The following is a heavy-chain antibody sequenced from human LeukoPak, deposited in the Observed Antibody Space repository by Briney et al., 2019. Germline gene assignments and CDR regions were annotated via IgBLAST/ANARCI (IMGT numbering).Heavy chain of an antibody. CDR2: IHNSGST. D-gene: IGHD2-2*01. Sequence: PSETLSLTCTVSGGSISSSSYHWGWIRQPPGKGLEWIGSIHNSGSTNYNPSLKSRVTISVDTSKNQFSLKLSSVTAADTAVYYCARVDCSSTSCPPFDYWGQGTLVTVSS. CDR1: GGSISSSSYH. J-gene: IGHJ4*02. V-gene: IGHV4-39*07. CDR3: ARVDCSSTSCPPFDY.